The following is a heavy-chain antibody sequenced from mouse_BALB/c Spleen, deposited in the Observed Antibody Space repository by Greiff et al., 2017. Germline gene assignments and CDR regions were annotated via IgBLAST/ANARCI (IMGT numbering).Heavy chain of an antibody. CDR2: INPYNGDT. CDR1: GYSFTGYF. V-gene: IGHV1-37*01. Sequence: EVKLMESGPELVKPGASVKISCKASGYSFTGYFMNWVKQSHGKSLEWIGRINPYNGDTFYNQKFKGKATLTVDKSSSTAHMELLSLTSEDSAVYYCGRSYDGYHYAMDYWGQGTSVTVSS. D-gene: IGHD2-3*01. CDR3: GRSYDGYHYAMDY. J-gene: IGHJ4*01.